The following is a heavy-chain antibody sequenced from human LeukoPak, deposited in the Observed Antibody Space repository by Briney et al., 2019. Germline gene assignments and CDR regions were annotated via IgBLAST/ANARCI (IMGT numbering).Heavy chain of an antibody. V-gene: IGHV5-51*01. CDR2: IDPSDSET. Sequence: GESLKISCKASGYSFTSYWIGWVRQMPGKGLEWMGIIDPSDSETRYTPSFQGEVTISVDKSLTTAYLQWNSLKASDTAMYYCARQTAMGRSGDYWGQGTLVTVSS. CDR1: GYSFTSYW. J-gene: IGHJ4*02. CDR3: ARQTAMGRSGDY. D-gene: IGHD5-18*01.